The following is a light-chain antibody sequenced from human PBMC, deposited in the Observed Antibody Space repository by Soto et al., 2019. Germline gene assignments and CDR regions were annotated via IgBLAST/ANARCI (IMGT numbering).Light chain of an antibody. J-gene: IGKJ1*01. CDR1: QSLGIW. Sequence: DIQMTQSPSTLSASVGDRVTITSRASQSLGIWLAWHQQKPGKAPKLLIYDASTLKSGVPSRFSGSGSGTKFTLTISSLQPDDFATYYCQEYNSYSGTFGQGTKVEVK. CDR3: QEYNSYSGT. V-gene: IGKV1-5*01. CDR2: DAS.